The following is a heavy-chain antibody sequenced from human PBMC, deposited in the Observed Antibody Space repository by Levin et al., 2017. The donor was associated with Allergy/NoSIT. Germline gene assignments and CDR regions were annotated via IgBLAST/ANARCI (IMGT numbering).Heavy chain of an antibody. CDR3: SGWEETYVIDL. CDR2: IKGSSSYI. V-gene: IGHV3-21*06. D-gene: IGHD1-26*01. J-gene: IGHJ6*02. CDR1: GITFTTYT. Sequence: ETLSLTCAASGITFTTYTMNWVRQAPGKGLEWVSSIKGSSSYINYADTVKGRFTISRDNAKNSMYLQMNSLRDEDTAVYYCSGWEETYVIDLCGQGTTVTVS.